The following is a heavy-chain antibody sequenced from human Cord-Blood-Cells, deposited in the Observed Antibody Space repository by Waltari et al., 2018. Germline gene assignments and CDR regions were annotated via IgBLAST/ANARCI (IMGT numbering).Heavy chain of an antibody. D-gene: IGHD5-12*01. CDR3: ATDRRDGYNYGDAFDI. J-gene: IGHJ3*02. V-gene: IGHV1-24*01. CDR1: GYTLTELS. CDR2: FDPEDGET. Sequence: QVQLVQSGAEVKQPGASVKVSCKVSGYTLTELSMHWVRQAPGKGLEWMGGFDPEDGETIYAQKFQGRVTMTEDTSTDTAYMELSSLRSEDTAVYYCATDRRDGYNYGDAFDIWGQGTMVTVSS.